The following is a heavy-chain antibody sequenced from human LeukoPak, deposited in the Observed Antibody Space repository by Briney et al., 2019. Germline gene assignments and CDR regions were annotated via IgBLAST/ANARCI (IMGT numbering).Heavy chain of an antibody. J-gene: IGHJ4*02. CDR2: INSDGSAT. D-gene: IGHD1-7*01. CDR3: ARISRRELPCF. Sequence: LGGSLRLSCAASGFPFSSYWMHWVRQVPGKGLLWVSRINSDGSATIYADSVRGRFTISRDNAKNSLYLQMNSLRVEDTAIYYCARISRRELPCFWGQGTLVTVSS. CDR1: GFPFSSYW. V-gene: IGHV3-74*01.